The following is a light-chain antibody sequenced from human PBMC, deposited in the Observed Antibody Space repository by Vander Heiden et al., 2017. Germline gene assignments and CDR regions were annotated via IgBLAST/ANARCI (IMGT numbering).Light chain of an antibody. CDR1: SSNIGSHT. Sequence: QSVLTQPPSASGTPGQRVSISCSGRSSNIGSHTVNWYQQYPGAAPKLLIYLDHQRPSGVADRFSGSKSGTSASLAISGPQYEDEADYYCAVRDDNLRAVVFGGGTKLTVL. CDR3: AVRDDNLRAVV. V-gene: IGLV1-44*01. J-gene: IGLJ3*02. CDR2: LDH.